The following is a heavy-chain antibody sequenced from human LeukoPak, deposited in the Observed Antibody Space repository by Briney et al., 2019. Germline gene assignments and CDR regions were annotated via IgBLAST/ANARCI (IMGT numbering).Heavy chain of an antibody. D-gene: IGHD5-24*01. CDR1: GFTFSSYW. J-gene: IGHJ4*02. CDR2: IVGNGGGI. V-gene: IGHV3-23*01. Sequence: PGGSLRLSCAASGFTFSSYWMSWVRQAPGKGLEWVSVIVGNGGGIHYADSVKGRFTISRDNSKNTLYLQMNSLRAEDTAVYYCAKDRIPDGKYSIDFWGQGTLVTVSS. CDR3: AKDRIPDGKYSIDF.